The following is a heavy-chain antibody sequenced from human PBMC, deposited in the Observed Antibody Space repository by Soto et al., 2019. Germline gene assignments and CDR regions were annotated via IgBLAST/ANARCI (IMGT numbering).Heavy chain of an antibody. J-gene: IGHJ6*02. D-gene: IGHD3-10*01. V-gene: IGHV1-18*01. CDR1: GYTFTSYG. Sequence: EASVKVSCKASGYTFTSYGISWVRQAPGQGLEWMGWISAYNGNTNYAQKLQGRVTMTTDTSTSTAYMELRSLRSDDTAVYYCARDEYYYGSGSYWRYYYGMDVWGQGTTVTVSS. CDR2: ISAYNGNT. CDR3: ARDEYYYGSGSYWRYYYGMDV.